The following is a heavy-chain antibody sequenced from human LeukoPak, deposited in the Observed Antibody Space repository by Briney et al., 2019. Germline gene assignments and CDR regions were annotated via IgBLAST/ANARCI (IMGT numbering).Heavy chain of an antibody. CDR3: ARVDPDYVGGHWYFDL. D-gene: IGHD4-17*01. V-gene: IGHV1-69*13. Sequence: ASVKVSCKASGGTFSSYAISWVRQAPGQGLEWMGGIIPIFGTANYAQKFQGRVTITADESTSTAYMELSSLRSEDTAVYYCARVDPDYVGGHWYFDLWGRGTLVTVSS. CDR1: GGTFSSYA. CDR2: IIPIFGTA. J-gene: IGHJ2*01.